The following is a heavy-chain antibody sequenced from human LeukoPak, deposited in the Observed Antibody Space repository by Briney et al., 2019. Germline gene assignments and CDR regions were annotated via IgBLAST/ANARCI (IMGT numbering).Heavy chain of an antibody. D-gene: IGHD6-13*01. CDR1: GFTFSSYA. CDR2: ISYDGSNK. Sequence: GGSLRLSCAASGFTFSSYAMHWVRQAPGKGLEWVAVISYDGSNKYYADSVKGRFTISRDNSKNTLYLQMNSLRAEDTAVYYCARVGIAAAGTRSPIDYWGQGTLVTVSS. CDR3: ARVGIAAAGTRSPIDY. J-gene: IGHJ4*02. V-gene: IGHV3-30*04.